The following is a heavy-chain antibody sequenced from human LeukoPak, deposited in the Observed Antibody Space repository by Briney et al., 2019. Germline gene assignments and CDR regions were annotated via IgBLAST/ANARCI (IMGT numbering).Heavy chain of an antibody. CDR1: GGSISGSY. CDR3: ARHHDDSSGYYYYAFDI. J-gene: IGHJ3*02. CDR2: IYFTGST. D-gene: IGHD3-22*01. Sequence: SETLPLTCTVPGGSISGSYWSWIRQPPGKGLEWIAYIYFTGSTNYTPSLQSRVTISGDPSKNQFSLKLSSVTAADTAVYYCARHHDDSSGYYYYAFDIWGEGTMVTVSS. V-gene: IGHV4-59*08.